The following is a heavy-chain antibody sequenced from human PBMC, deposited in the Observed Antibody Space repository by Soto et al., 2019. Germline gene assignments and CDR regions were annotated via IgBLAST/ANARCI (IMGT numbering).Heavy chain of an antibody. CDR2: VKRKSDGETT. CDR3: VAGSPFEY. V-gene: IGHV3-15*05. D-gene: IGHD1-26*01. CDR1: EFIFGDAW. Sequence: GGSLRLSCAACEFIFGDAWLSWVRQAPGKGLEWVGRVKRKSDGETTDYAAPVTGRFTISRDDSKPTVYLQMNSLKIEDTGIYYCVAGSPFEYWGQGTLVTVSS. J-gene: IGHJ4*02.